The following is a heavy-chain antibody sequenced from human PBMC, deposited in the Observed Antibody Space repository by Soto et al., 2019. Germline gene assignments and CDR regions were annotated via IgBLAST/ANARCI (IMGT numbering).Heavy chain of an antibody. V-gene: IGHV4-39*01. CDR3: ASQVLMRDDSSGYYPLFDY. J-gene: IGHJ4*02. CDR2: IYYSGST. D-gene: IGHD3-22*01. Sequence: GGSISSSSYYWGWIRQPPGKGLEWIGSIYYSGSTYYNPSLKSRVTISVDTSKNQFSLKLSSVTAADTAAYYCASQVLMRDDSSGYYPLFDYWGQGTLVTVSS. CDR1: GGSISSSSYY.